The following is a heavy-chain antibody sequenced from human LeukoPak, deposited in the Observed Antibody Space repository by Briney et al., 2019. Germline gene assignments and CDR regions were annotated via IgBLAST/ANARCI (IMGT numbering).Heavy chain of an antibody. CDR2: IRQDGSEK. J-gene: IGHJ6*02. CDR3: ARERPVSDFYYGMDV. CDR1: GFTFSNYW. Sequence: GGSLRLSCAASGFTFSNYWMNWVRQAPGKGLEWVANIRQDGSEKYYVDSLKGRFTISRDNAKNSMYLQMNSLRAEDTAVYYCARERPVSDFYYGMDVWGHGTTVTVS. V-gene: IGHV3-7*05. D-gene: IGHD3-3*01.